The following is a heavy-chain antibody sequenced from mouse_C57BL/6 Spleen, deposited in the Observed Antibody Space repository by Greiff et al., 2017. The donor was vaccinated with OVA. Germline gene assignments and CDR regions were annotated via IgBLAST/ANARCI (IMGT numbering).Heavy chain of an antibody. CDR2: IDPSDSYT. Sequence: QVQLKQPGAELVMPGASVKLSCKASGYTFTSYWMHWVQQRPGQGLEWIGEIDPSDSYTNYNQKFKGKYTLTVDKSSSTAYMQLSSRTSEDSAVYYCARGDQGFAYGGQGTLVTVSA. J-gene: IGHJ3*01. D-gene: IGHD3-3*01. V-gene: IGHV1-69*01. CDR3: ARGDQGFAY. CDR1: GYTFTSYW.